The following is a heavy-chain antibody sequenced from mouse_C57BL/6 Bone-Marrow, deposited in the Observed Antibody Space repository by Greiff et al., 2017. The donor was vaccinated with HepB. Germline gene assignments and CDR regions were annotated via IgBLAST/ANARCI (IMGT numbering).Heavy chain of an antibody. CDR1: GYTFTSYW. CDR2: IDPSDSDT. CDR3: ARYDYDVGDDY. Sequence: VQLQQPGAELVKPGASVKLSCKASGYTFTSYWMQWVKQRPGQGLEWIGEIDPSDSDTNYNQKFKGKATLTVDTSSSTAYMQLSSLPSEDSAVYYCARYDYDVGDDYWGQGTTLTVSS. J-gene: IGHJ2*01. V-gene: IGHV1-50*01. D-gene: IGHD2-4*01.